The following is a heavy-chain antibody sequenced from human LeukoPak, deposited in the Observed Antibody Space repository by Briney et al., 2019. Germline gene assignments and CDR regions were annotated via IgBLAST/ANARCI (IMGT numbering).Heavy chain of an antibody. Sequence: NPSETLSLTCTVSGYSISSGYYWGWIRQPPGKGLEWIGSIYPSGSTYYYPSLKSRVTISLDTSKNQFSLKLSSVTAADTAVYYCARASEDYYYYYMDVWGKGTTVTISS. D-gene: IGHD1-14*01. CDR3: ARASEDYYYYYMDV. CDR1: GYSISSGYY. J-gene: IGHJ6*03. CDR2: IYPSGST. V-gene: IGHV4-38-2*02.